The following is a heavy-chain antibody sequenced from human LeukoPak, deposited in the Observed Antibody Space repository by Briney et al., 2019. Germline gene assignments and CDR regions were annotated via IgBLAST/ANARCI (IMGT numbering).Heavy chain of an antibody. V-gene: IGHV3-48*01. Sequence: GGSLRLSCAASGFTFSSYSMNWVRQAPGKGLEWVSYISSSSSTIYYADSVKGRFTISRDNAKNSLYLQMNSVRAEDTAVYYCARDMEFGDRNNWFDPWGQGTLVTVSS. J-gene: IGHJ5*02. CDR3: ARDMEFGDRNNWFDP. CDR1: GFTFSSYS. D-gene: IGHD1-1*01. CDR2: ISSSSSTI.